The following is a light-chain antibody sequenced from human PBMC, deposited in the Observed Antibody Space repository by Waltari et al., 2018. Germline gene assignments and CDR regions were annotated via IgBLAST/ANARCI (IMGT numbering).Light chain of an antibody. CDR3: QVWESSSDHLV. J-gene: IGLJ2*01. Sequence: GGNNIGSTSVHWYQQRQGQAPVLVVYDDSDRPSGIPERFPGSNSGNTATLIISRVEAGDEADYYCQVWESSSDHLVFGGGTKLTGL. CDR2: DDS. V-gene: IGLV3-21*02. CDR1: NIGSTS.